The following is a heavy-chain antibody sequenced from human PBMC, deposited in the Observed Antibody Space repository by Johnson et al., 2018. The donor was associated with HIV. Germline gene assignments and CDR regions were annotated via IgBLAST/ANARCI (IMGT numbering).Heavy chain of an antibody. CDR3: ARGPVRVGGVTDDFSL. V-gene: IGHV3-66*01. Sequence: VQLVESGGGLVQPGGSLRLSCAASGFTVSSNYMSWVRQAPGKGLEWVSVIYSGGSTYYADSVKGRFTISRDNSKNTLYLQMNSLRAEDTAVYYCARGPVRVGGVTDDFSLGGQGTMGIVSS. J-gene: IGHJ3*01. D-gene: IGHD3-16*01. CDR2: IYSGGST. CDR1: GFTVSSNY.